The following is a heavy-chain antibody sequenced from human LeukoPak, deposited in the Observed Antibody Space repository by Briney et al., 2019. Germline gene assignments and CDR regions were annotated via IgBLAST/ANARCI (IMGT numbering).Heavy chain of an antibody. CDR1: GYTFTSYG. D-gene: IGHD2-15*01. CDR2: ISAYNGNT. J-gene: IGHJ5*02. V-gene: IGHV1-18*04. CDR3: ARVGRKMVVAAWLHWFDP. Sequence: GASVKVSCKASGYTFTSYGISWVRQAPGQGLEWMGWISAYNGNTNYAQKLQGRVTMTTDTSTSTAYMELRSLRSDDTAVYYCARVGRKMVVAAWLHWFDPWGQGTLVTVSS.